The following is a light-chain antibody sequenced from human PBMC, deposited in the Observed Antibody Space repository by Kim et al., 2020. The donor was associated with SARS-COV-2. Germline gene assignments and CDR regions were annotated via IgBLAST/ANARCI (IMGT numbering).Light chain of an antibody. V-gene: IGKV1D-12*01. CDR1: QLITGW. J-gene: IGKJ2*01. CDR3: QQARTFPYT. Sequence: SASVGDRVTITCRTSQLITGWLSWYQQKPGKAPNLLIYSASSLRSGVPSRFSGRGSGTKFTLTIDNLQPEDFATYYCQQARTFPYTFGQGTKLEI. CDR2: SAS.